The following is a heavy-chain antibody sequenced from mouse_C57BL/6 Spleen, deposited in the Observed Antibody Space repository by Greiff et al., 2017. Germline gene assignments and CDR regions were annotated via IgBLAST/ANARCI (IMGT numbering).Heavy chain of an antibody. V-gene: IGHV5-4*01. CDR2: ISDGGSYT. J-gene: IGHJ2*01. CDR1: GFTFSSYA. Sequence: EVQLQESGGGLVKPGGSLKLSCAASGFTFSSYAMSWVRQTPEKRLEWVATISDGGSYTYYPDNVKGRFTISRDNAKNNLYLQMSHLKSEDTAMYYCAREELDYWGQGTTLTVSS. CDR3: AREELDY. D-gene: IGHD1-3*01.